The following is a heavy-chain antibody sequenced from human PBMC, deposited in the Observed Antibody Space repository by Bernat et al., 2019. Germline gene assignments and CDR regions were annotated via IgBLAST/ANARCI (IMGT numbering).Heavy chain of an antibody. V-gene: IGHV4-34*01. CDR2: INHSGST. J-gene: IGHJ6*02. D-gene: IGHD7-27*01. Sequence: QVQLQQWGAGLLKPSETLSLTCAVYGGSFSGYYWSWIRQPPGKGLEWIGEINHSGSTNYNPSLKSRVTISVDTSKNQFSLKLSSVTAADTAVYYCARLGQYYYYYGMDVWGQGTTVTVSS. CDR3: ARLGQYYYYYGMDV. CDR1: GGSFSGYY.